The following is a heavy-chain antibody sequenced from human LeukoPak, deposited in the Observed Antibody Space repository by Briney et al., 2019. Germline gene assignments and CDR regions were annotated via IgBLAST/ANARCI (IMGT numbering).Heavy chain of an antibody. CDR2: FDPEDGET. Sequence: ASVKVSCTVSGYTLTELSMHWVRQAPGKGLEWMGGFDPEDGETIYAQKFQGRVTMTEDTSTDTAYMELSSLRSEDTAVYYCATDAIYGYYFDYWGQGTLVTVSS. V-gene: IGHV1-24*01. CDR1: GYTLTELS. D-gene: IGHD3-16*01. CDR3: ATDAIYGYYFDY. J-gene: IGHJ4*02.